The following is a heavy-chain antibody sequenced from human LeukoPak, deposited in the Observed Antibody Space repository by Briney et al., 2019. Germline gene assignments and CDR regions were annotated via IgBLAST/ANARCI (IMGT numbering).Heavy chain of an antibody. CDR2: ISTYNGNT. CDR3: ARTQWLEDAFDF. J-gene: IGHJ3*01. CDR1: DDTFSNYG. Sequence: ASVKVSCKASDDTFSNYGISWVRQAPGQGLEWMGWISTYNGNTHYAQKFQGRVTMTTDTSTNIAYLELRDLRSDDTAVYYCARTQWLEDAFDFWGQGTVVTVS. V-gene: IGHV1-18*01. D-gene: IGHD6-19*01.